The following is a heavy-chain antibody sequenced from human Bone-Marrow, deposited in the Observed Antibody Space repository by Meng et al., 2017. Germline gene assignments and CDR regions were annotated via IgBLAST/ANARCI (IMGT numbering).Heavy chain of an antibody. CDR1: GFTFSGSA. CDR3: TKGARLVDY. D-gene: IGHD3-9*01. Sequence: GGSLSLSCAASGFTFSGSAMHWVRQAPGKGLQWVSAITSSHATFYAHSVKGRFTISRDNSKNTVYLQMNSLSAEDTAMYYCTKGARLVDYWGQGTLVTVSS. V-gene: IGHV3-23*01. J-gene: IGHJ4*02. CDR2: ITSSHAT.